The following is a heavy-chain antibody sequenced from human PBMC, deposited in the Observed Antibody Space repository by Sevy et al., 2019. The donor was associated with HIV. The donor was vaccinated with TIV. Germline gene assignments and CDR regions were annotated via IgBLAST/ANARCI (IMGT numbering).Heavy chain of an antibody. D-gene: IGHD1-1*01. Sequence: GGSLRLSCAASGFPFRSFSMHWVRQAPGKGLEWVAGIWYNGGTEHYADSVQGRFTISRDNSKNVLNLQMNNLRVGDTAIYYCARDSARVIVPTAGFDSWGQGALVTVSS. CDR1: GFPFRSFS. V-gene: IGHV3-33*01. CDR3: ARDSARVIVPTAGFDS. CDR2: IWYNGGTE. J-gene: IGHJ5*01.